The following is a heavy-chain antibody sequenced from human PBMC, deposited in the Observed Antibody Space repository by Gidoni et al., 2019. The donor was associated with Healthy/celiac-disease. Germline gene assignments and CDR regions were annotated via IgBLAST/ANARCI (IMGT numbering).Heavy chain of an antibody. CDR1: GFTFSSYA. D-gene: IGHD6-19*01. J-gene: IGHJ4*02. CDR2: ISGSSGSE. CDR3: AEVDSSGWYFPTIDY. V-gene: IGHV3-23*01. Sequence: EVQLLESGGGLVQTGGSLRLSCAASGFTFSSYAMSWVRQAPGKGREWVSAISGSSGSEDYAVSVKVPFTSYKDNTKNTLYLQMNSLRAEDTAVYYCAEVDSSGWYFPTIDYWGQGTLVTVSS.